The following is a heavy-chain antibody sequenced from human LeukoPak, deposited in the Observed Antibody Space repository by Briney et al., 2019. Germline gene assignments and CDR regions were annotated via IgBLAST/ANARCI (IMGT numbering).Heavy chain of an antibody. J-gene: IGHJ4*02. CDR1: GYTLTELS. D-gene: IGHD3-22*01. CDR2: FDPEDGET. CDR3: ATSVDSSGYYYAFDY. Sequence: ASVKVSCKVSGYTLTELSMHWVRQAPGKGLEWMGGFDPEDGETIYAQKFQGRVTMTEDTSTDTAYMELSSLRSEDTAVYYCATSVDSSGYYYAFDYWGQGTLLTVSS. V-gene: IGHV1-24*01.